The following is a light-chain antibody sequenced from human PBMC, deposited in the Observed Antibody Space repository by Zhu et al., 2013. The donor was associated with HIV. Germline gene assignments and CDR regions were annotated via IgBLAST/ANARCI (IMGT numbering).Light chain of an antibody. CDR1: SSNIGNNY. Sequence: QSVLTQPPSVSAAPGQKVTISCSGSSSNIGNNYVSWYQQHPGKAPKLMIYDVNKRPSGVPDRFSGSKSGNTASLTISGLQAEDESDYFCCSYAGSVTWVFGGGTKLTVL. J-gene: IGLJ2*01. V-gene: IGLV2-11*02. CDR2: DVN. CDR3: CSYAGSVTWV.